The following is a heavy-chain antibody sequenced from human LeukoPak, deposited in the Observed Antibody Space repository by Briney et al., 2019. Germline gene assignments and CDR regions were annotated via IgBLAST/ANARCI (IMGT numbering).Heavy chain of an antibody. V-gene: IGHV3-7*01. CDR3: AKEGAYPIITYDS. J-gene: IGHJ5*01. D-gene: IGHD3-10*01. CDR1: GFTFSSYW. Sequence: GGSLTLFCAASGFTFSSYWMNWVRQAPGKGLEWVANIKRDGNEKNYVDSVRGRFSISRDNAKNSLYLQMDSLRAEDTAVYYCAKEGAYPIITYDSWGQGALVTVSS. CDR2: IKRDGNEK.